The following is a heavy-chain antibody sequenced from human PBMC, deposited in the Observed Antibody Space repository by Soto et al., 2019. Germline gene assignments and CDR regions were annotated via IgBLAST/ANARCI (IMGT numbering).Heavy chain of an antibody. CDR1: GGSIRSGGYY. V-gene: IGHV4-31*03. Sequence: QVQLQESGPGLVKPSQTLSLTCTVSGGSIRSGGYYWSWVRQNPRRGLEWIGNIYYSGNTYYNPSLKSRLTISVDTSKTQLSLNLSSVTAADTAVYYCARDRLMATAGTARHYFGLDVWGQGTTVTVSS. J-gene: IGHJ6*02. D-gene: IGHD5-18*01. CDR3: ARDRLMATAGTARHYFGLDV. CDR2: IYYSGNT.